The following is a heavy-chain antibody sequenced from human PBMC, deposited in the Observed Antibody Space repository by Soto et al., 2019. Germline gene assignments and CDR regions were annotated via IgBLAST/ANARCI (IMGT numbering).Heavy chain of an antibody. J-gene: IGHJ4*02. D-gene: IGHD5-12*01. Sequence: EVQVVESGGGLVQPGGSLRLSCAASGFTFSSEWMYWVRQVPGKGLEWVSRIDGDGGRTNYADAVKGRFTISRDNAKDMLFLEMNGLRVEDTAVYYCTRGGRGYSGYDAFDSRGQGTLVSVSS. CDR3: TRGGRGYSGYDAFDS. V-gene: IGHV3-74*01. CDR1: GFTFSSEW. CDR2: IDGDGGRT.